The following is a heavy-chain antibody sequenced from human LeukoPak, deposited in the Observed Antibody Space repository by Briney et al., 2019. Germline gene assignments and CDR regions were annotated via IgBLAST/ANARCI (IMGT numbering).Heavy chain of an antibody. CDR1: GGTFSSYA. V-gene: IGHV1-69*05. Sequence: SVKVSCKASGGTFSSYAISWVRQAPGQGLEWMGGIIPIFGTANYAQKFQGRVTITTDESTSTAYMELSSLRSEDTAVYYCASAAYYYDSSGYYYMDYWGQGTLVTVSS. CDR2: IIPIFGTA. CDR3: ASAAYYYDSSGYYYMDY. J-gene: IGHJ4*02. D-gene: IGHD3-22*01.